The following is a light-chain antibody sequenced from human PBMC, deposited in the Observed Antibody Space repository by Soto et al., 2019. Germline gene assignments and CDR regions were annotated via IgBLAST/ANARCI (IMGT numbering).Light chain of an antibody. CDR3: SSYTSSSTPYV. V-gene: IGLV2-14*01. CDR1: SSDVGGYDY. CDR2: EVS. J-gene: IGLJ1*01. Sequence: QSALTQPPSASGSPGQPVTISCTGTSSDVGGYDYVSWYQQYPGKAPKLLIYEVSNRPSGVSNRFSGSKSGNTASLTISGLQAEDEADYYCSSYTSSSTPYVFGTGTKLTVL.